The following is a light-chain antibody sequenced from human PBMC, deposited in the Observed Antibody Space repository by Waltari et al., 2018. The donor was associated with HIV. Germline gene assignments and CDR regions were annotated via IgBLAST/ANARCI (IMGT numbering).Light chain of an antibody. CDR2: RNS. J-gene: IGLJ3*02. Sequence: QSALTQPPSTSGTPGQTVTIPCSGSSSNIGDNYVSWYHQLPGTAPKLLIYRNSQRPSGVRDRFSGSKSGTSASLAINDLRSEDEAEYHCAAWDDSLSGWVFGGGTNLTVL. CDR3: AAWDDSLSGWV. V-gene: IGLV1-47*01. CDR1: SSNIGDNY.